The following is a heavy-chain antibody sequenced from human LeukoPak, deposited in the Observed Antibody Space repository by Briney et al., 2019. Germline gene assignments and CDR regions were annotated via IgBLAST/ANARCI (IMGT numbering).Heavy chain of an antibody. CDR2: IYYSGST. J-gene: IGHJ4*02. V-gene: IGHV4-39*07. D-gene: IGHD1-1*01. CDR3: ARDRGTWNDDGFDY. Sequence: SETLSLTCTVSGGSISSSSYYWGWIRQPPGTGLEWLGSIYYSGSTYYNPSLKSRVTISVDTSKNQFSLKLSSVTAADTAVYYCARDRGTWNDDGFDYWGQGTLVTVSS. CDR1: GGSISSSSYY.